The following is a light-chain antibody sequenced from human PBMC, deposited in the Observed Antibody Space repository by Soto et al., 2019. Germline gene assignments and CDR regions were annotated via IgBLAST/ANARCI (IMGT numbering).Light chain of an antibody. CDR3: QQRRNWPWLT. Sequence: EIVLKQSPGTLSLSPGERATLSCRASQTVNNYLAWYQQKPGQAPRLVIYDASNRATGSPARFSGSGSGTDLTLTISSLVPEDSAVYYCQQRRNWPWLTFGGGTRVEMK. J-gene: IGKJ4*01. CDR2: DAS. V-gene: IGKV3-11*01. CDR1: QTVNNY.